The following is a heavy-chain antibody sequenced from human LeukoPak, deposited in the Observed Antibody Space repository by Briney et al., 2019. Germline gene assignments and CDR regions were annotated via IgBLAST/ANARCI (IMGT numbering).Heavy chain of an antibody. V-gene: IGHV3-66*01. CDR2: IYTGDNT. CDR1: GFTVSSNY. D-gene: IGHD3-10*01. Sequence: PGGSLRLSCAASGFTVSSNYMSWVRQAPGKGLEWVSVIYTGDNTHYADSVKGRFTISRDNSKNTLYVQMNSLRAEDTAVYYCARVQVGGYFDYWGQGTLVTVSS. CDR3: ARVQVGGYFDY. J-gene: IGHJ4*02.